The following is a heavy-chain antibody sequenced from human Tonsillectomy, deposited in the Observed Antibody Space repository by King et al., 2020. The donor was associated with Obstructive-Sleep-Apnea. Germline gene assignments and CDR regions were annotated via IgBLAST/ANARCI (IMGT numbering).Heavy chain of an antibody. V-gene: IGHV4-30-4*01. Sequence: VQLQESGPRLVKPSQTLSLTCTVSGGSISSGDYYWSWIRQPPGKGLEWIGYIYYSGSTYYKSSLKSRVTISVDTSKNQFSLKLTSVTAADTAVYYCARDLGTGTTGGWFDPWGQGTLVTVSS. D-gene: IGHD4-17*01. CDR1: GGSISSGDYY. J-gene: IGHJ5*02. CDR2: IYYSGST. CDR3: ARDLGTGTTGGWFDP.